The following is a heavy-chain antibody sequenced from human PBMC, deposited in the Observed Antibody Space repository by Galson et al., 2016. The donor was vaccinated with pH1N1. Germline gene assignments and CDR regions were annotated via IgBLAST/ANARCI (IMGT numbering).Heavy chain of an antibody. CDR2: INQDGSQK. J-gene: IGHJ4*02. D-gene: IGHD3-10*01. V-gene: IGHV3-7*01. CDR3: AIFAGTSPG. CDR1: GFTFNNYW. Sequence: SLRLSCAASGFTFNNYWVIWVRQAPGKGLEWVANINQDGSQKYYVDSVKGRFIISRDNAKNSLYLQMNSLRVEDTGLNYCAIFAGTSPGWGQGTLVTVSS.